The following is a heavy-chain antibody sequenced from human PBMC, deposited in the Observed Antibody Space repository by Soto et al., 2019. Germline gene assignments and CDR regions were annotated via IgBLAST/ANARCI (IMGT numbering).Heavy chain of an antibody. V-gene: IGHV4-61*01. CDR2: IYYSGST. J-gene: IGHJ4*02. CDR3: ARQIYDSDSGPNFQYYFDS. D-gene: IGHD3-22*01. Sequence: PSETLSLTCTVSGGSVSSGNYYWSWIRQPPGKGLEWIGCIYYSGSTNYNPSLKSRVTISVDTSKNQFSLKLSSLTAADTAVYYCARQIYDSDSGPNFQYYFDSWGQGTLVTVSS. CDR1: GGSVSSGNYY.